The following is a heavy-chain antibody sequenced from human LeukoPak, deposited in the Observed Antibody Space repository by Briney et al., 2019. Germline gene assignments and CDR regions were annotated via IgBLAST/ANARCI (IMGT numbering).Heavy chain of an antibody. CDR3: AKVSLNWDYYYYGMDV. D-gene: IGHD1-1*01. J-gene: IGHJ6*02. V-gene: IGHV3-30*18. CDR1: GFTFSSYG. Sequence: PGRSLRLSCAASGFTFSSYGMHWVRQAPGKGLEWVAVISYDGSNKYYADSVKGRFTISRDNSKNTMYLQMNSLRAEDTAVYYCAKVSLNWDYYYYGMDVWGQGTTVTVSS. CDR2: ISYDGSNK.